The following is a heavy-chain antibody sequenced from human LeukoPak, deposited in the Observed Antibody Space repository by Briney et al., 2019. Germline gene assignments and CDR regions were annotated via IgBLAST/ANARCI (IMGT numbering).Heavy chain of an antibody. J-gene: IGHJ6*03. Sequence: PGGTLRLSCAASGFTFTTYGMNWVRQPPGKGLEWVSAISGSGGSTYYADSVKGRFTISRDNSKNTLYLQMNSLRAEDTAVYYCAKRRGLELLYYYYMDVWGKGTTVTVSS. D-gene: IGHD1-7*01. CDR2: ISGSGGST. CDR3: AKRRGLELLYYYYMDV. CDR1: GFTFTTYG. V-gene: IGHV3-23*01.